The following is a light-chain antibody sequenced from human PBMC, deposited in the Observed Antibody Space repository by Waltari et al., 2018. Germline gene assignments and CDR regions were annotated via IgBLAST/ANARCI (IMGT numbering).Light chain of an antibody. CDR1: SKNVGNQG. Sequence: QAGLTQPPSVSKALRQTATLTCTGHSKNVGNQGAAWLQQHQGHPPKLLSYRNNDRPSGISERFSASRSGNTASLTITGLQPEDEADYYCSAWDSNLSAYVFGSGTKVTVL. J-gene: IGLJ1*01. CDR3: SAWDSNLSAYV. CDR2: RNN. V-gene: IGLV10-54*04.